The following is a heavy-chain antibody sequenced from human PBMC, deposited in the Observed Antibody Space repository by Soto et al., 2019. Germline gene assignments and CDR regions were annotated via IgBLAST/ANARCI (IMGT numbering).Heavy chain of an antibody. J-gene: IGHJ5*02. CDR3: ARADPSVVVAATWWFDP. D-gene: IGHD2-15*01. V-gene: IGHV1-69*13. Sequence: AASVKVSCKASGGTFSSYAISWVRQAPGQGLEWMGGIIPIFGTANYAQKFQGRVTITADESTSTADMELSSLRSEDTAVYYCARADPSVVVAATWWFDPWGQGTLVTVSS. CDR1: GGTFSSYA. CDR2: IIPIFGTA.